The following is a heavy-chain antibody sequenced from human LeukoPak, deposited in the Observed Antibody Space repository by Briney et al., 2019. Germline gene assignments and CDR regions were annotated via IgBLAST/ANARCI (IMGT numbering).Heavy chain of an antibody. Sequence: ASVKVSCKASGYTFTSYYMHWVRQAPGQGLEWMGIINPSGGSTNYAQKFQGRVTITADESTSTAYMELSSLRSEDTAVYYCARGYGSGSYYYPQDYWGQGTLVTVSS. CDR2: INPSGGST. V-gene: IGHV1-46*01. D-gene: IGHD3-10*01. J-gene: IGHJ4*02. CDR3: ARGYGSGSYYYPQDY. CDR1: GYTFTSYY.